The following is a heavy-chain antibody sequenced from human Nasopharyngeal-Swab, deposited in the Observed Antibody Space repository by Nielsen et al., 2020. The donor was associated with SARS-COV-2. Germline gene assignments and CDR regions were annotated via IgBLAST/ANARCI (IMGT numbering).Heavy chain of an antibody. J-gene: IGHJ4*02. D-gene: IGHD6-6*01. CDR2: ISYDGSNK. V-gene: IGHV3-30-3*01. CDR3: ARGGGSSSSAPFDY. Sequence: WIRKPPGKGLEWVAVISYDGSNKYYADSVKGRFTISRDNSKNTLYLQMNSLRAEDTAVYYCARGGGSSSSAPFDYWGQGTLVTVSS.